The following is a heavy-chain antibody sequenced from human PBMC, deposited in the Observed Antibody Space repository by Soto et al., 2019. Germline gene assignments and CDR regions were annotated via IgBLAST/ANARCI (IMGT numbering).Heavy chain of an antibody. J-gene: IGHJ6*02. D-gene: IGHD2-2*01. Sequence: SVKVSCKASGGTFSSYAISWVRQAPGQGLEWMGGIIPIFGTANYAQKFQGRVTITADESTSTAYMELSSLRSEDTAVYYCARIPMVPGPETPQTELDYYYYYGMDVWGQGTTVTVSS. V-gene: IGHV1-69*13. CDR1: GGTFSSYA. CDR3: ARIPMVPGPETPQTELDYYYYYGMDV. CDR2: IIPIFGTA.